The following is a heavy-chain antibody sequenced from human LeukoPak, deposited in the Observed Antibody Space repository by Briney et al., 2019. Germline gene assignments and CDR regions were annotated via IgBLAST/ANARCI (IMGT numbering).Heavy chain of an antibody. CDR1: GFTFSSYA. V-gene: IGHV3-23*01. J-gene: IGHJ4*02. CDR3: AKYYYDSSGYYYGLDY. CDR2: ISGSGGST. Sequence: PGGSLRLSCAASGFTFSSYAMSWVRQGPGKGLEWVSAISGSGGSTYYADSVKGRFTISRDNSKNTLYLQMNSLRAEDTAVYYCAKYYYDSSGYYYGLDYWGQGTLVTVSS. D-gene: IGHD3-22*01.